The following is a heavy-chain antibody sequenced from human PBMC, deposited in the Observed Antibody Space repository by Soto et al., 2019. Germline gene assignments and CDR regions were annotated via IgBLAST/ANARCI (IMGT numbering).Heavy chain of an antibody. V-gene: IGHV3-23*01. CDR2: ISGGGGVT. Sequence: EVQLLESGGGLVQPGGSLRLSCAASGFTFSNNAMTWVRQAPGRGLEFVSVISGGGGVTYYADSVKGRFTISRDNSKNTLVLQMNSLRVADTAVYYCAKDSTESTSWYDFHYWGQGTLVTVS. J-gene: IGHJ4*02. CDR3: AKDSTESTSWYDFHY. D-gene: IGHD6-13*01. CDR1: GFTFSNNA.